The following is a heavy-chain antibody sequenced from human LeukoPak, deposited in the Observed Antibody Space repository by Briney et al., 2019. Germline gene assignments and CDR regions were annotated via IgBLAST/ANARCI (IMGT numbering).Heavy chain of an antibody. CDR3: AKGTRTHLNRHRGTDYYYYYGMDV. Sequence: GGSLSLSCAASGFTFSSYAMSWVREAPGRGLEWVSAISGSGGSTYYADSVKGRFTISRDNSKNTLYLQMNSLRAEDTAVYYCAKGTRTHLNRHRGTDYYYYYGMDVWGQGTTVTVSS. CDR1: GFTFSSYA. D-gene: IGHD3-10*01. CDR2: ISGSGGST. V-gene: IGHV3-23*01. J-gene: IGHJ6*02.